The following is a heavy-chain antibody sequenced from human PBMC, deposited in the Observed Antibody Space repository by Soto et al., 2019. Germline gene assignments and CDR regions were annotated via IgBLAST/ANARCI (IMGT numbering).Heavy chain of an antibody. CDR3: ARQILGGVKNGTHV. J-gene: IGHJ6*02. CDR1: GYSFSNYW. CDR2: INPGDSES. Sequence: GESLKIPCKASGYSFSNYWIGWVRQMPGKGLEWMAIINPGDSESRYSPSFQGQVAISADQSISTACLRWSSLKASDTAMYYCARQILGGVKNGTHVCGQGTTVTVS. V-gene: IGHV5-51*01. D-gene: IGHD3-3*01.